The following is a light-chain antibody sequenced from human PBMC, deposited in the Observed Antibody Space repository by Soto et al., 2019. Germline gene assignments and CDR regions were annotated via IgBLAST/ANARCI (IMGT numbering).Light chain of an antibody. CDR2: GAS. Sequence: EIVMTQSPATLSLSPGERATLSCRASQSVNTNVAWYQQETGQAPRILIYGASTRATGIPDRFSGSVSGTELDLTISSLQSEDFAVYYCQQYNNWPRTCGQGTKVDIK. CDR3: QQYNNWPRT. CDR1: QSVNTN. J-gene: IGKJ1*01. V-gene: IGKV3D-15*01.